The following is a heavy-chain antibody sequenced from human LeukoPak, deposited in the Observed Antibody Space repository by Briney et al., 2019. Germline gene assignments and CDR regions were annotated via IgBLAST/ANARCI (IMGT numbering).Heavy chain of an antibody. CDR1: GYTFTSYD. CDR3: ARFDCSGGSCYEDY. D-gene: IGHD2-15*01. J-gene: IGHJ4*02. Sequence: ASVKVSCKASGYTFTSYDINWVRQATGQGLEWMGWMNPNSGNTGYAQKFQGRVTITRNTSISTAHMELSSLRSEDTAVYYCARFDCSGGSCYEDYWGQGTLVTVSS. CDR2: MNPNSGNT. V-gene: IGHV1-8*03.